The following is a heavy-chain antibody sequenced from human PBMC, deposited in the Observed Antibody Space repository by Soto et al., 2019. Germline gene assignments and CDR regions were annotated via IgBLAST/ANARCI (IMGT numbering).Heavy chain of an antibody. CDR3: AKGYVWGSSYGMDV. Sequence: GGSLRLSCAASGFTFSSYAMSWVRQAPGKGLEWVSAISGSGGSTYYADSVKGRFTISRDNSKNTLYLQMNSLRAEDTAVYYCAKGYVWGSSYGMDVWGQGTTVTVSS. CDR1: GFTFSSYA. V-gene: IGHV3-23*01. J-gene: IGHJ6*02. CDR2: ISGSGGST. D-gene: IGHD3-16*01.